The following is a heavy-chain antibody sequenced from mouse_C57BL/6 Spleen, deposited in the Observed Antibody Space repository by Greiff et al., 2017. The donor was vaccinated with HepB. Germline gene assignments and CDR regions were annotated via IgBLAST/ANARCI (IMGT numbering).Heavy chain of an antibody. V-gene: IGHV1-64*01. Sequence: QVQLQQPGAELVKPGASVKLSCKASGYTFTSYWMHWVKQRPGQGLEWIGMIHPNSGSTNYNEKFKSKATLTVDKSSSTAYMQISSLTSEDSAVYYCSRSDYYGSSYHWYFDVWGTRTTVTVSS. CDR1: GYTFTSYW. CDR3: SRSDYYGSSYHWYFDV. J-gene: IGHJ1*03. D-gene: IGHD1-1*01. CDR2: IHPNSGST.